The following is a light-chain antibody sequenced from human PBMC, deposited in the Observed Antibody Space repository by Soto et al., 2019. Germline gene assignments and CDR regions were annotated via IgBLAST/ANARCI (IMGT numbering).Light chain of an antibody. CDR1: SSDIGSYNL. V-gene: IGLV2-23*02. Sequence: QSALTQPASLSGSPGQSSTISFTGTSSDIGSYNLVSWYQQHPGKVPKVMIYEVDKRPSGVSNRFSGSKSGNTASLTISGLQAEDEADYYCWAYAGSNSYVFGTGTKVTVL. CDR3: WAYAGSNSYV. CDR2: EVD. J-gene: IGLJ1*01.